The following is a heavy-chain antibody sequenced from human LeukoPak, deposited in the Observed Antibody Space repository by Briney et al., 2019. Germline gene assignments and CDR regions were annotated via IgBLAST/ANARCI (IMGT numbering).Heavy chain of an antibody. V-gene: IGHV1-18*01. CDR2: ISAYNGNT. Sequence: GASVKVSCKASGYTFTSYGISWVRQASGQGLEWMGWISAYNGNTNYAQKLQGRVTMTTDTSTSTAYMELRSLRSDDTAVYYCARFLRTYYYGSGSEVDYWGQGTLVTVSS. D-gene: IGHD3-10*01. J-gene: IGHJ4*02. CDR3: ARFLRTYYYGSGSEVDY. CDR1: GYTFTSYG.